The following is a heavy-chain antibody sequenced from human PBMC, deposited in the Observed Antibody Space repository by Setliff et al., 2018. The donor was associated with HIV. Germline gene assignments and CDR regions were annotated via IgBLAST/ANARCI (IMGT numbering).Heavy chain of an antibody. V-gene: IGHV1-8*02. CDR3: AKCSEMLGTPATSSGYYCGWFDP. D-gene: IGHD3-22*01. J-gene: IGHJ5*02. CDR1: GYTFTGYY. Sequence: ASVKVSCKASGYTFTGYYMHWVRQATGQGLEWMGWMNPNSGNTGFAQKFQGRVTMTRNTSISTAYMELRSLRSEDTAVYYCAKCSEMLGTPATSSGYYCGWFDPWGQGTLVTVSS. CDR2: MNPNSGNT.